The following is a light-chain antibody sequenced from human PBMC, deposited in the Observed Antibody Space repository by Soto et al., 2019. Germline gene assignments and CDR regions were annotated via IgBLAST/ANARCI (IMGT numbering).Light chain of an antibody. CDR3: ETWYSNTHKV. V-gene: IGLV4-60*02. CDR2: LDRSGSY. J-gene: IGLJ3*02. CDR1: SGHNTYI. Sequence: QPVLTQYSSASASLGSSVKLTCILSSGHNTYIIAWHQQQPGKAPRFLMTLDRSGSYNRGSGVPDRFSGSSSGADRYLTISNLQFEDEGDYYCETWYSNTHKVFGGGTKLTVL.